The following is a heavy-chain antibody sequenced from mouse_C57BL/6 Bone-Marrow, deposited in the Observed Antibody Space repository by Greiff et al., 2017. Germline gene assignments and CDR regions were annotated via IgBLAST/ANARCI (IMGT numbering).Heavy chain of an antibody. CDR2: IWSGGST. V-gene: IGHV2-2*01. Sequence: VQLVESGPGLVQPSQGLSIACTVSRFSLTSYVVHWVRQSPGKGLEWLGVIWSGGSTDYNAAFISRLSISKDNSKSQVFFKMNSLQADDTAIYYCARENYAMDYWGQGPSVTVPS. CDR3: ARENYAMDY. CDR1: RFSLTSYV. J-gene: IGHJ4*01.